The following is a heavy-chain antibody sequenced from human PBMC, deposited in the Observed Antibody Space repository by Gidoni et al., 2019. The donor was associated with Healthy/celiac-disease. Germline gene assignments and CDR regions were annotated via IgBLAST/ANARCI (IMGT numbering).Heavy chain of an antibody. D-gene: IGHD3-10*01. CDR3: ARVIPLFLTDHYYGSGSHGWDWFDP. CDR2: IYYSGST. J-gene: IGHJ5*02. CDR1: GGSISSGGYY. Sequence: QVQLQESGPGLVKPSQTLSLTCTVSGGSISSGGYYWSWIRQHPGKGLEWTGYIYYSGSTYYNPSLKSRVTISVDTSKNQFSLKLSSVTAADTAVYYCARVIPLFLTDHYYGSGSHGWDWFDPWGQGTLVTVSS. V-gene: IGHV4-31*03.